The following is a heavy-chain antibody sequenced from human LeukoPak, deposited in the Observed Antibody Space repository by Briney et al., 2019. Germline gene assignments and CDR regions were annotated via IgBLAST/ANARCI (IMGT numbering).Heavy chain of an antibody. CDR3: ARRAYYDTSGYSPASGYFDL. J-gene: IGHJ2*01. D-gene: IGHD3-22*01. Sequence: SETLSLTCTVSGGSIFSYYFNWIRQPPGKGLEWIGYIYSNGITNYNPSLRSRGTISIATSKNQFSLRLRSVTAAGTAIYYCARRAYYDTSGYSPASGYFDLWGRGTLVTVSS. V-gene: IGHV4-4*08. CDR1: GGSIFSYY. CDR2: IYSNGIT.